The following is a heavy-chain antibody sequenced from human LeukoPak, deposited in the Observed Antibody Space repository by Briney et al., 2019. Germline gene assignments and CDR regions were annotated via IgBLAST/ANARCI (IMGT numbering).Heavy chain of an antibody. V-gene: IGHV4-34*01. J-gene: IGHJ4*02. D-gene: IGHD6-13*01. CDR1: SGSINRGDYY. CDR3: ARGSSSWYYFDY. CDR2: INHSGST. Sequence: PSETLSLTCTVSSGSINRGDYYWSWLRQPPGKGLEWIGEINHSGSTNYNPSLKSRVTISVDTSKNQFSLKLSSVTAADTAVYYCARGSSSWYYFDYWGQGTLVTVSS.